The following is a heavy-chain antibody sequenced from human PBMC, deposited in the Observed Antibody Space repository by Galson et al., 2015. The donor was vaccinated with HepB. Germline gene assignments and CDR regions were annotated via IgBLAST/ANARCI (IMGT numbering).Heavy chain of an antibody. J-gene: IGHJ4*02. Sequence: SLRLSCAASGFTFSDYYMGWIRQAPGKGLEWVSYISSSSSYTNYADSVKGRFTISRDNAKNSLYLQMNSLRAEDTAVYYCARDHGPDVSGTPYLDFDYWGQGTLVTVSS. CDR3: ARDHGPDVSGTPYLDFDY. CDR1: GFTFSDYY. CDR2: ISSSSSYT. V-gene: IGHV3-11*06. D-gene: IGHD3-10*01.